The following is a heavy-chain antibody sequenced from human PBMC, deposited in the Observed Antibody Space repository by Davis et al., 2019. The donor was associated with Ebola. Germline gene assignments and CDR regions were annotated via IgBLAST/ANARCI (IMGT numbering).Heavy chain of an antibody. J-gene: IGHJ6*02. CDR3: ARDHHGMTTVIYYYYYGMDV. V-gene: IGHV3-11*06. CDR1: GFTFSDYY. D-gene: IGHD4-17*01. Sequence: GESLKISCAASGFTFSDYYMSWIRQAPGKGLEWVSYISSSSSYTNYADSVKGRFTISRDNAKNSLYLQMNSLRAEDTAVYYCARDHHGMTTVIYYYYYGMDVWGQGTTVTVSS. CDR2: ISSSSSYT.